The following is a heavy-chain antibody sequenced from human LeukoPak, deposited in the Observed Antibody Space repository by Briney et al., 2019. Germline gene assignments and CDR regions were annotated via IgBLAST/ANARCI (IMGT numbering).Heavy chain of an antibody. Sequence: GASVKVSCKASGGTFSSYAISWVRQAPGQGLEWVGGIIPIFGTANYAQKFQGRVTITADESTSTAYMELSSLRSEDTAVYYCASSSYSSGWYLFDYWGQGTLVTVSS. D-gene: IGHD6-19*01. CDR2: IIPIFGTA. J-gene: IGHJ4*02. CDR3: ASSSYSSGWYLFDY. V-gene: IGHV1-69*13. CDR1: GGTFSSYA.